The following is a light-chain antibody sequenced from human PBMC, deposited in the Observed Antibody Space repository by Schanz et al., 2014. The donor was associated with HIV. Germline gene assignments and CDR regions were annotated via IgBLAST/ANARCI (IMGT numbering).Light chain of an antibody. Sequence: QSALTQPPSASGSPGQSVTISCTGTSSDVGGYNYVSWYQQHPGKAPKLIIYEVNKRPSGVPDRFYGAKSGNTASLTVSGLQADDEADYYCSSYAATSNVLFGGGTKVTVL. CDR2: EVN. CDR3: SSYAATSNVL. V-gene: IGLV2-8*01. CDR1: SSDVGGYNY. J-gene: IGLJ3*02.